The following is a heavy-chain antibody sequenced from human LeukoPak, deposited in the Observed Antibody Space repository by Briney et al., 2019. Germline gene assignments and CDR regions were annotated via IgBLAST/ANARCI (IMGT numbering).Heavy chain of an antibody. J-gene: IGHJ4*02. CDR1: GFTFSRYS. V-gene: IGHV3-21*01. Sequence: PGGSLRLSCAASGFTFSRYSMNWVRQAPGKGMEWVSSISSSSSYIYYADPVTGRFTISRDNAKSSLYLQMNSLRAEDTAVYYCARDHSSSIDWWGQGTLVTVSS. CDR2: ISSSSSYI. CDR3: ARDHSSSIDW. D-gene: IGHD6-13*01.